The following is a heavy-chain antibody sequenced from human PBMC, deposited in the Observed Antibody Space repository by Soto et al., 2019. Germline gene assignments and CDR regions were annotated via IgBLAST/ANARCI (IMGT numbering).Heavy chain of an antibody. CDR1: GFTFSSYA. CDR3: AGNYYDSSGYYLQVIEDY. V-gene: IGHV3-30-3*01. J-gene: IGHJ4*02. CDR2: ISYDGSNK. Sequence: PGGSLRLSCAASGFTFSSYAMHWVRQAPGKGLEWVAVISYDGSNKYYADSVKGRFTISRDNSKNTLYLQMNSLRAEDTAVYYCAGNYYDSSGYYLQVIEDYWGQGTLVTVPQ. D-gene: IGHD3-22*01.